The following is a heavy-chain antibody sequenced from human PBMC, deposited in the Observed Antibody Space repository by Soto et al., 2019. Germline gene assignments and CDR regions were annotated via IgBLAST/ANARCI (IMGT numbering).Heavy chain of an antibody. CDR3: ARGIPFDI. CDR1: GFTFSDYY. V-gene: IGHV3-33*08. J-gene: IGHJ3*02. D-gene: IGHD2-21*01. Sequence: PGGSLRLSCAASGFTFSDYYMTWVRQAPGKGLEWVAVIWYDGSNKYYADSVKGRFTISGDNSKNTLYLQMNSLGAEDTAVYYCARGIPFDIWGQGTMVTVSS. CDR2: IWYDGSNK.